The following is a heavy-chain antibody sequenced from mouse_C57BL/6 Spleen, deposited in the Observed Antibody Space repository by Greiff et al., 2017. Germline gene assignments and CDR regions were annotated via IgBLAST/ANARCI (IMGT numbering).Heavy chain of an antibody. D-gene: IGHD1-1*01. CDR3: ARMDYYGSSYGWFAY. Sequence: QVQLQQSGAELMKPGASVKLSCKATGYTFTGYWIEWVKQRPGHGLEWIGEILPGRGSTNYNEKFKGKATFTADTSSNTAYMQLSSLTTEDSAIYYCARMDYYGSSYGWFAYWGQGTRVTVSA. CDR1: GYTFTGYW. J-gene: IGHJ3*01. V-gene: IGHV1-9*01. CDR2: ILPGRGST.